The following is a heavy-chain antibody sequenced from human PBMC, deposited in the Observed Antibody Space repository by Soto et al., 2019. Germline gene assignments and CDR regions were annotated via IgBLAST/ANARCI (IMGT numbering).Heavy chain of an antibody. CDR2: THFDGSA. Sequence: QLQLQESGPGLVKPSETLSLTCTVSGGSIRIKSYSWGWIRQPPEKGLEWIGTTHFDGSADYNQPRKNRVTISADTSKNQFSLKVDSVTAADTAVYYCATRTSTSFSDYWGQGTMVTVSS. CDR1: GGSIRIKSYS. V-gene: IGHV4-39*01. CDR3: ATRTSTSFSDY. D-gene: IGHD3-16*02. J-gene: IGHJ4*02.